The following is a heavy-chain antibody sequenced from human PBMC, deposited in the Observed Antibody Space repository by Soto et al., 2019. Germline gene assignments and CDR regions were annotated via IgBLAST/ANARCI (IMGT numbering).Heavy chain of an antibody. CDR1: GGSISSGGYY. D-gene: IGHD3-16*02. CDR3: ARAMIPFGGVIVTEYYFDY. Sequence: QVQLQESGPGLVKPSQTLSLTCTASGGSISSGGYYWSWIRQHPGKGLEWIGYIYYSGSTYYNPSLKSRVTISVDTSKNQSSLKLSSVTAADTAVYYCARAMIPFGGVIVTEYYFDYWGQGTLVTVSS. J-gene: IGHJ4*02. CDR2: IYYSGST. V-gene: IGHV4-31*03.